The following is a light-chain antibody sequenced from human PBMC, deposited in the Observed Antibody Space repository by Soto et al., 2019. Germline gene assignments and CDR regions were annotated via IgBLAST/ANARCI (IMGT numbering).Light chain of an antibody. V-gene: IGKV2-28*01. CDR2: LGS. J-gene: IGKJ2*01. Sequence: DIVMTQSPLSLPVTPGEPASISCRSSQSLLHSSGHKYLDWYLQKPGQSPQLLIYLGSNRASGVPDRFSGSGSGTDFTLKISRVEAEDVGVYYCMQALQTPYTFGQGTKLEIK. CDR3: MQALQTPYT. CDR1: QSLLHSSGHKY.